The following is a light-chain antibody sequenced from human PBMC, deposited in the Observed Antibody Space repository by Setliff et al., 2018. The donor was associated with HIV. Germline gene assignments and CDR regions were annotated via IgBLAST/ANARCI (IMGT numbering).Light chain of an antibody. J-gene: IGLJ2*01. V-gene: IGLV2-14*03. CDR1: SSDVVDYNY. Sequence: QSALTQPASVSGSPGQSITISCTGTSSDVVDYNYVSWYQQYPGKAPKLMIYAVSNRPSGVSNRFSGSKSGNTASLTISGFQAEDEADYYCSSYTSSSTLFGGGTKVTVL. CDR3: SSYTSSSTL. CDR2: AVS.